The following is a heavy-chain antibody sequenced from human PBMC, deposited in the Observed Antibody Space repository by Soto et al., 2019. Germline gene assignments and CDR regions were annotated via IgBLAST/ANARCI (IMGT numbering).Heavy chain of an antibody. CDR3: AKPSSSWYVNGMDV. CDR2: ISAYNGNT. V-gene: IGHV1-18*04. Sequence: QVQLVQSGAEVKKPGASVKVSCKASGYTFTSYGISWVRQAPGQGLEWMGWISAYNGNTNYAQKLQGRVTMTPDTATSTAYMELRSLRSDDTAVYYCAKPSSSWYVNGMDVWGQGTTVTVSS. J-gene: IGHJ6*02. D-gene: IGHD6-13*01. CDR1: GYTFTSYG.